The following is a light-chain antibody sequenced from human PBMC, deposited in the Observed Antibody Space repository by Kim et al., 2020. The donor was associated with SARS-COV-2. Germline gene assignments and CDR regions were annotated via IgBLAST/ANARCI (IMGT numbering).Light chain of an antibody. CDR3: QAWDSSTVV. V-gene: IGLV3-1*01. CDR2: QDT. CDR1: KLGDTY. J-gene: IGLJ2*01. Sequence: SYVLTQPPSVSVSPGQTASITCSGDKLGDTYASWYQQKPGQSPVVVIYQDTKRPSGIPERFSGSNSGNTATLTISGTQAMDEADYYCQAWDSSTVVFGGGTQLTVL.